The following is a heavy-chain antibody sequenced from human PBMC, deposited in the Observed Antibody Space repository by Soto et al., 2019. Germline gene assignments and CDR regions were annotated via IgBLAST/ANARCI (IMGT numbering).Heavy chain of an antibody. CDR1: GFTFSSYG. CDR2: ISYDGSNK. D-gene: IGHD2-15*01. J-gene: IGHJ4*02. Sequence: QVQLVESGGGVVQPGRSLRLSCAASGFTFSSYGMHWVRQAPGKGLEWVAVISYDGSNKYYADSVKGRFTISRDNSKNPLYMQMNSLRAEDTAVYYCAKFYSGGSDSEYWGQGTLVTVSS. V-gene: IGHV3-30*18. CDR3: AKFYSGGSDSEY.